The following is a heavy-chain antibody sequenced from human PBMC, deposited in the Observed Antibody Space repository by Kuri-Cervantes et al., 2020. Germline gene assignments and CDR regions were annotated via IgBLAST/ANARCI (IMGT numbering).Heavy chain of an antibody. CDR3: ARDHVLYGGNSEGSLDY. CDR2: ISYDGSNK. D-gene: IGHD4-23*01. Sequence: GGSLRLSCAASGFTFSSYGMHWARQAPGKGLEWVAVISYDGSNKYYADSVKGRFTISRDNSKNTLYLQMNSLRAEDTAVYYCARDHVLYGGNSEGSLDYWGQGTLVTVSS. J-gene: IGHJ4*02. CDR1: GFTFSSYG. V-gene: IGHV3-30*03.